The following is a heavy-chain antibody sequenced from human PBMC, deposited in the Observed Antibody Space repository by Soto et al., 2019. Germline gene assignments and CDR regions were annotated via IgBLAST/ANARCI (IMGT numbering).Heavy chain of an antibody. J-gene: IGHJ6*02. Sequence: GASVKVSCKASGYTFTSYYMHWVRQAPGQGLEWMGIINPSGGSTSYAQKFQGRVTMTRDTSTSTVYMELSSLRSEDTAVYYCAREPPVYGSGRGGMDVWGQGTTVTVSS. D-gene: IGHD3-10*01. V-gene: IGHV1-46*01. CDR3: AREPPVYGSGRGGMDV. CDR1: GYTFTSYY. CDR2: INPSGGST.